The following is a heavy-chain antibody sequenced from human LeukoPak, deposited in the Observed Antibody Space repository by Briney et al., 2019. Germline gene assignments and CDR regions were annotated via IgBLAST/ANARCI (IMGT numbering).Heavy chain of an antibody. CDR3: ARVNDATGSMGY. J-gene: IGHJ4*02. Sequence: PGGPLRLFCAASGFSLSSYRVNWVRQAPGRGLEWVSYINSSSSIIYYADSVKGRFTISRDNGKNSLYLQMNSLRDEDTAVYYCARVNDATGSMGYWGEGTMVTVSS. D-gene: IGHD3-9*01. CDR2: INSSSSII. CDR1: GFSLSSYR. V-gene: IGHV3-48*02.